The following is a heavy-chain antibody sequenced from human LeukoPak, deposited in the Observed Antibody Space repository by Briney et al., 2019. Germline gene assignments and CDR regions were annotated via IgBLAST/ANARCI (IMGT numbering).Heavy chain of an antibody. J-gene: IGHJ4*02. CDR1: GYTFTDYY. D-gene: IGHD2-15*01. CDR3: ARDTPSTPHSELDY. CDR2: IDPNGGAT. V-gene: IGHV1-2*06. Sequence: ASVKVSCKASGYTFTDYYLHWVRQAPGQGLEWMGRIDPNGGATIYAQDFQGRITLTRDTSISTAYMELSTLTCDDTAVYYCARDTPSTPHSELDYWGQGALVTVSS.